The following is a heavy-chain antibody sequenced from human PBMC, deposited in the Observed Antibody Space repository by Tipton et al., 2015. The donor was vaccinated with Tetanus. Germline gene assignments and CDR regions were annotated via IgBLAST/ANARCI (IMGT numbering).Heavy chain of an antibody. D-gene: IGHD3-10*01. J-gene: IGHJ4*02. CDR1: GGTFTNYA. Sequence: QLVQSGAEMKKPGSSVKVSCKASGGTFTNYALSWVRQAPGQGLEWVGGITPIFGTTNSAPKFQGRVTITADESTNTAYMELSSLRSEDTAVYYCATFYYGSESYRGGLRKFDYWGQGTLVTVSS. CDR2: ITPIFGTT. V-gene: IGHV1-69*01. CDR3: ATFYYGSESYRGGLRKFDY.